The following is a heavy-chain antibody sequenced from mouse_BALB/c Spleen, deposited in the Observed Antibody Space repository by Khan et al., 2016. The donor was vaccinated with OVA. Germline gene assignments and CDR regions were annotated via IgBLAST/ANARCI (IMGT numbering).Heavy chain of an antibody. D-gene: IGHD2-14*01. CDR3: ARAYYRYDGYYAMDY. J-gene: IGHJ4*01. CDR1: GFSLSRYN. CDR2: IWGGGGT. Sequence: QVQLKESGPGLVAPSQSLSITCTVSGFSLSRYNIHWVRQPPGKGLEWLGMIWGGGGTDYNSTLKSRLSISKDNSKSQVFLKMNSLKTVDTAMYYWARAYYRYDGYYAMDYWGQGTSVTVAS. V-gene: IGHV2-6-4*01.